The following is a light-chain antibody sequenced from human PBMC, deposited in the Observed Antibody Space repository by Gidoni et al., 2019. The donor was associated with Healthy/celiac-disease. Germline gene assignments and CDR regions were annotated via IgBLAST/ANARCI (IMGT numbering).Light chain of an antibody. Sequence: DIQMTQSPSSLSASVGDRVTISCRASQSISRYLNWYQQKPGKAPKLVIYAASSLQSGVPSRFSGSGSGTELTLTISSLQPEDTATYYCQQSYSTPLTFXGXTKVEIK. CDR2: AAS. CDR1: QSISRY. V-gene: IGKV1-39*01. J-gene: IGKJ4*01. CDR3: QQSYSTPLT.